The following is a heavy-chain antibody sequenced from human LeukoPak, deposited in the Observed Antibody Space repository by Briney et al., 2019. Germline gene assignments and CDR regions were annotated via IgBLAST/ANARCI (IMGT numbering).Heavy chain of an antibody. D-gene: IGHD6-13*01. Sequence: PSETLSLTCTVSGGSISSYYWSWIRQPAGKGLEWIGRIYTSGSTNYNPSLKSRVTMSVDTPKNQFSLKLISVTAADTAVYYCARHEYSNSWSPPGYFDLWGRGTLIPVSS. J-gene: IGHJ2*01. CDR2: IYTSGST. CDR1: GGSISSYY. CDR3: ARHEYSNSWSPPGYFDL. V-gene: IGHV4-4*07.